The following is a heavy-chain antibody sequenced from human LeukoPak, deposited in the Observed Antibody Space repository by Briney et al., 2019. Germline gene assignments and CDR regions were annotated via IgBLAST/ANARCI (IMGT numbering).Heavy chain of an antibody. D-gene: IGHD6-13*01. CDR2: IYPADSDT. V-gene: IGHV5-51*01. Sequence: GESLKISCKGSGYSFTSFWIAWVRQMPGKGLEWMGIIYPADSDTRYSPSFQGQVTISADKSISTAYLQWSRLKASGTAMYYCARLEQQRSSFDYWGQGTLVTVSS. CDR3: ARLEQQRSSFDY. J-gene: IGHJ4*02. CDR1: GYSFTSFW.